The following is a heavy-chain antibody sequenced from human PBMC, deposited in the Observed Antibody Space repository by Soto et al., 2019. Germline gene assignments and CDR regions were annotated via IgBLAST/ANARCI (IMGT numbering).Heavy chain of an antibody. CDR2: IYSDGTST. V-gene: IGHV3-74*01. D-gene: IGHD1-26*01. J-gene: IGHJ3*01. CDR3: ARGDRGAFDL. CDR1: GFTFDYYW. Sequence: EVQLVESGGGLVQPGESLRLSCAASGFTFDYYWMHWVRQAPGKGLLWVSRIYSDGTSTTYADSVKGRFTISRDNAKNTRSLKMNSLRADDTAVYYCARGDRGAFDLLGQGTVVTVSS.